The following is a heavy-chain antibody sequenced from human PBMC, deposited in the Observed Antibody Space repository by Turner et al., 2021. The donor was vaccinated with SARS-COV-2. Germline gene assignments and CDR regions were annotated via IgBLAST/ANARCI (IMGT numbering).Heavy chain of an antibody. D-gene: IGHD2-8*01. Sequence: QVQLQESGPGLVKPSQTLSLTCPVPGCSISSGDYYWSWIRQPPGKGLEWIGYIYYSGSTYYNPSLKSRVTISVDTSKNQFSLKLSSVTAADTAVYYCARVVVLRRAYFDYWGQGTLVTVSS. CDR3: ARVVVLRRAYFDY. CDR1: GCSISSGDYY. J-gene: IGHJ4*02. CDR2: IYYSGST. V-gene: IGHV4-30-4*01.